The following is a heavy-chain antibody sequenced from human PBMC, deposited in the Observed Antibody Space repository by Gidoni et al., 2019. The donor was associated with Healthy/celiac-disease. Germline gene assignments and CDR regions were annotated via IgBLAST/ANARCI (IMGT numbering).Heavy chain of an antibody. CDR3: ARDLGDSYDY. D-gene: IGHD4-17*01. V-gene: IGHV3-33*01. J-gene: IGHJ4*02. CDR1: GFTFRSYG. CDR2: IWYDGSNK. Sequence: QVQLVESGGGVVQPGRSLSVSCAASGFTFRSYGMHWVRQAPGKGLEWVAVIWYDGSNKYYADSVKGRFTISRDNSKNTLYLQMNSLRAEDTAVYYCARDLGDSYDYWGQGTLVTVSS.